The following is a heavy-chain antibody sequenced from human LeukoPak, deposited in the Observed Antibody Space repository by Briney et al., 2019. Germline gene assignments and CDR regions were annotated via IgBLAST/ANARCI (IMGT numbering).Heavy chain of an antibody. CDR3: AREYSGSYYYYFDY. D-gene: IGHD1-26*01. CDR1: GFTFSSYA. J-gene: IGHJ4*02. V-gene: IGHV3-30-3*01. CDR2: ISYDGSNK. Sequence: QPGRSLRLSCAASGFTFSSYAMHWVRQAPGKGLEWVAVISYDGSNKYYADSVKGRFTISRDNSKNTLYLQMNSLRAEDTAVYYCAREYSGSYYYYFDYWGQGTLVTVSS.